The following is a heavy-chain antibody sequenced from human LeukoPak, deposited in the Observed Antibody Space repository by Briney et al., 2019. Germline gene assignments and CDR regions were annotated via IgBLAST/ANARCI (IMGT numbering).Heavy chain of an antibody. J-gene: IGHJ5*02. CDR2: IFYSGST. CDR1: GGSISSYY. CDR3: ARATYYYDSSGYYPAGWFDP. Sequence: MASETLSLTCTVSGGSISSYYWSWIRQPPGKGLEWIGYIFYSGSTNYNPSVKSRVTISVDTSKNQFSLKLSSVTAADTAVYYCARATYYYDSSGYYPAGWFDPWGQGTLVTVSS. V-gene: IGHV4-59*08. D-gene: IGHD3-22*01.